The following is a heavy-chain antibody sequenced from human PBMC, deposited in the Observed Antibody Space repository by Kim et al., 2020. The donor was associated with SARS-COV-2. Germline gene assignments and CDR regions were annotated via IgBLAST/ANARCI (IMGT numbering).Heavy chain of an antibody. D-gene: IGHD6-6*01. Sequence: SVKVSCKASGGTFSSYAISWVRQAPGQGLEWMGGIIPIFGTANYAQKFQGRVTITADESTSTAYMELSSLRSEDTAVYYCARVVPDVNSSSSSVVENYYYYYGMDVWGQGTTVTVSS. CDR3: ARVVPDVNSSSSSVVENYYYYYGMDV. CDR2: IIPIFGTA. V-gene: IGHV1-69*13. J-gene: IGHJ6*02. CDR1: GGTFSSYA.